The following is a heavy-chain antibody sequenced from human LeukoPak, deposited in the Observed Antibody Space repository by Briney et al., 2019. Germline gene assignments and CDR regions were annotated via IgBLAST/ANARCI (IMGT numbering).Heavy chain of an antibody. CDR1: GGSFSGYY. D-gene: IGHD2-2*02. Sequence: PETLSLTCAVYGGSFSGYYWSWIRQPPGKGLEWIGEINHSGSTNYNPSLKSRVTISVDTSKNQFSLKLSSVTAADTAVYYCARVVGIVVVPAAITNDAFDIWGQGTMVTVSS. CDR3: ARVVGIVVVPAAITNDAFDI. CDR2: INHSGST. V-gene: IGHV4-34*01. J-gene: IGHJ3*02.